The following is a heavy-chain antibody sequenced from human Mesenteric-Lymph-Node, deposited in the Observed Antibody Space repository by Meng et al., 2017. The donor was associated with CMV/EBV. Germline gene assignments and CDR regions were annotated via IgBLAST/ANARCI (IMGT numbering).Heavy chain of an antibody. CDR1: RFTFADYG. CDR2: INWNSGST. CDR3: ARRLGGVGPTGGYFDY. J-gene: IGHJ4*02. V-gene: IGHV3-20*04. Sequence: GGSLRLSCAASRFTFADYGMIWVRQAPGRGLEWVSGINWNSGSTGYADSVKGRFTISRDNAKNSLYLQMNSLRAEDTALYYCARRLGGVGPTGGYFDYWGQGTLVTVSS. D-gene: IGHD1-26*01.